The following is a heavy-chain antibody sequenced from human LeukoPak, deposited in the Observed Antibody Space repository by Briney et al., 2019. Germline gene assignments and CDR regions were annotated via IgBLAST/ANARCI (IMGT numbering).Heavy chain of an antibody. Sequence: GGSLRLSCEASGFTFSSYTMSWVRQAPGKGLEWVSAISGGGGSTYYADSVKGRFTISRDNSKNTLYLQMNGLRAEDTAVYYCAKRDSSSWYYFDYWGQGTLVTVSS. V-gene: IGHV3-23*01. CDR2: ISGGGGST. J-gene: IGHJ4*02. CDR1: GFTFSSYT. CDR3: AKRDSSSWYYFDY. D-gene: IGHD6-13*01.